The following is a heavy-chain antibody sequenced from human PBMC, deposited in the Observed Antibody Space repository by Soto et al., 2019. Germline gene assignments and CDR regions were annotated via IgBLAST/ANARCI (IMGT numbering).Heavy chain of an antibody. J-gene: IGHJ4*02. CDR2: INFDGSAT. CDR3: ARDRGNYNGIFDY. D-gene: IGHD4-4*01. Sequence: EVQLVESGGGLVQPGGSRRLSCAVSGLTFSSSWMHWVRQGPGKGLVWVSRINFDGSATHYADSVQGRFTISRDNAKNFLYLQMTNLRAEDTAVYYCARDRGNYNGIFDYWGQGTLVTVSS. CDR1: GLTFSSSW. V-gene: IGHV3-74*01.